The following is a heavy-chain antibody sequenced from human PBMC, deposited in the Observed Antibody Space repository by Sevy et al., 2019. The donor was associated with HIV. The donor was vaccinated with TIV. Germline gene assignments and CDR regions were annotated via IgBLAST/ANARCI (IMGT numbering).Heavy chain of an antibody. CDR1: GFTFGDYA. D-gene: IGHD3-9*01. Sequence: GGSLRLSCTVSGFTFGDYAMSWFRQAPGKGLEWVGFIRSKAYGGTTEYAASVKARLTISRDDSKSIAYLQMNSLKSEDTAVYYCTRGAPGWMYYDILTGDVDYWGQGTLVTVSS. CDR2: IRSKAYGGTT. J-gene: IGHJ4*02. V-gene: IGHV3-49*03. CDR3: TRGAPGWMYYDILTGDVDY.